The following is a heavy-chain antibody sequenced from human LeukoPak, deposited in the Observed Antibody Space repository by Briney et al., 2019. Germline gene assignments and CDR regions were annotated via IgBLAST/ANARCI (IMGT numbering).Heavy chain of an antibody. CDR1: GFTFSSYT. J-gene: IGHJ4*02. CDR3: AKMRLADKYYFDY. CDR2: ISGDGVNT. Sequence: GGSLRLSCAASGFTFSSYTMTSVPQAPRKGLEWGSTISGDGVNTYDADSVKGRFTISRDNSKNTLYLQMNSRRAEDTAVYYCAKMRLADKYYFDYWGQGTLVTVSS. V-gene: IGHV3-23*01. D-gene: IGHD6-19*01.